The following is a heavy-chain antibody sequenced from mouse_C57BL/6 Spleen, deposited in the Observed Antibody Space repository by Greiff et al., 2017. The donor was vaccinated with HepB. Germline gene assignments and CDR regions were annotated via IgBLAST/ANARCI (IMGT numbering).Heavy chain of an antibody. CDR2: ISYDGSN. CDR3: ARDTESTNYYGSSYGFAY. D-gene: IGHD1-1*01. V-gene: IGHV3-6*01. CDR1: GYSITSGYY. J-gene: IGHJ3*01. Sequence: VQLKESGPGLVKPSQSLSLTCSVTGYSITSGYYWNWIRQFPGNKLEWMGYISYDGSNNYNPSLKNRISITRDTSKNQFFLKLNSVTTEDTATYYCARDTESTNYYGSSYGFAYWGQGTLVTVSA.